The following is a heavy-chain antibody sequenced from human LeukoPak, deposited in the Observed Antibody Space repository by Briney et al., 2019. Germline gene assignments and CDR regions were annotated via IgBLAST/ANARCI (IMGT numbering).Heavy chain of an antibody. CDR3: AGGPSGWYE. J-gene: IGHJ4*02. CDR2: INAGNGNT. Sequence: ASVKVSCKASGGTFSSYAISWVRQAPGQGLEWMGWINAGNGNTKYSQKFQGRVTITRDTSASTAYMELSSLRSEDTAVYYCAGGPSGWYEWGQGTLVTVSS. D-gene: IGHD6-19*01. CDR1: GGTFSSYA. V-gene: IGHV1-3*01.